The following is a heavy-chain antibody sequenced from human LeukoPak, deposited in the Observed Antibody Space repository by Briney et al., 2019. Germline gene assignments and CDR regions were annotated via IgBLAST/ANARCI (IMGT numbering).Heavy chain of an antibody. V-gene: IGHV4-38-2*01. Sequence: NPSETLSLXCAVSGYSISSGYYWGWIRQPPGKGLEWIGSIYHSGSTYYNPSLKSRVTISVDTSKNQFSLKLSSVTAADTAVYYCARLGIAALGWFDPWGQGTLDTVSS. J-gene: IGHJ5*02. CDR1: GYSISSGYY. CDR2: IYHSGST. CDR3: ARLGIAALGWFDP. D-gene: IGHD6-13*01.